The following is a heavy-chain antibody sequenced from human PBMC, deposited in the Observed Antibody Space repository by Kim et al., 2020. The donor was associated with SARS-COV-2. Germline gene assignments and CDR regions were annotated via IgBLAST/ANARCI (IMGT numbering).Heavy chain of an antibody. CDR2: INHSGST. CDR1: GGSFSGYY. J-gene: IGHJ4*02. D-gene: IGHD2-15*01. V-gene: IGHV4-34*01. CDR3: ARVPLVVVVAATLVSTYYFDY. Sequence: SETLSLTCAVYGGSFSGYYWSWIRQPPGKGLEWIGEINHSGSTNYNPSLKSRVTISVDTSKNQFSLKLSSVTAADTAVYYCARVPLVVVVAATLVSTYYFDYWGQGTLVTVSS.